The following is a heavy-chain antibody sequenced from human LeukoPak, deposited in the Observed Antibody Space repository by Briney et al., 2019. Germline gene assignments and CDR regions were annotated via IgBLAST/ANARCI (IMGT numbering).Heavy chain of an antibody. Sequence: GGSLRLSCAASGLTFSAYEMNWVRQAPGKGLEWVSYIGSSGSTVYYADSVKGRFTISRDNAKNSLYMQMESLRDEDTAIYYCAELGITMIGGVWGKGTTVTISS. J-gene: IGHJ6*04. V-gene: IGHV3-48*03. CDR2: IGSSGSTV. CDR3: AELGITMIGGV. D-gene: IGHD3-10*02. CDR1: GLTFSAYE.